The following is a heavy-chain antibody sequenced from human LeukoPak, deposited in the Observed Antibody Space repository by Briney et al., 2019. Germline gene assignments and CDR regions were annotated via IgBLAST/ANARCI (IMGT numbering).Heavy chain of an antibody. CDR2: INPRDGGT. CDR1: GYTFTDYY. D-gene: IGHD2-15*01. V-gene: IGHV1-2*02. J-gene: IGHJ4*02. Sequence: ASVKVSCTGSGYTFTDYYLHWVRQAPGQGLEWVRYINPRDGGTSSPPNFRGRVTMTTDASSSTVYMELSRLTSDDTAIYYCAREGNGLLSKDLDYWGQGTLVTVSS. CDR3: AREGNGLLSKDLDY.